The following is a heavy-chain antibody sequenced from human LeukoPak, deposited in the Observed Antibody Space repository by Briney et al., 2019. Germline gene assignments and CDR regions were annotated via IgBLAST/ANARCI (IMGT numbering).Heavy chain of an antibody. CDR2: ISYDGSNK. D-gene: IGHD6-13*01. CDR1: GFTFSSYA. J-gene: IGHJ4*02. Sequence: GGSLRLSCAASGFTFSSYAMHCVRQAPGKGLEWVAVISYDGSNKYYADSVKGGFTISRGNSKNKLYLQMKRLRGEGAAVSYCARERYSSSWYVATPIGYWGQGILVTVS. V-gene: IGHV3-30-3*01. CDR3: ARERYSSSWYVATPIGY.